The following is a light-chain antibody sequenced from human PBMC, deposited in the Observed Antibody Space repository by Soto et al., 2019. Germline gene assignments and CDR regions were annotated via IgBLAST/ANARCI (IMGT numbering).Light chain of an antibody. CDR2: SNN. CDR1: SSNIGSNT. V-gene: IGLV1-44*01. CDR3: AAWDDSLNGRV. J-gene: IGLJ1*01. Sequence: QSALTQPPSASGTPGQRVTISCSGSSSNIGSNTVNWYRQLPGTAPKLLIYSNNQRPSGLPDRSSGSKSGTSASLAISGLQSEDEADYYCAAWDDSLNGRVFGTGTKVTVL.